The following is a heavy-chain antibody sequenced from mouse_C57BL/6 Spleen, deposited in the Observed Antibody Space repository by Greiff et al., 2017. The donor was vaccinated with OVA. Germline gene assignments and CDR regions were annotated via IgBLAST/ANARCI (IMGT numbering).Heavy chain of an antibody. CDR2: INPSNGGT. CDR3: AGADYYGSSTYYFDY. D-gene: IGHD1-1*01. CDR1: GYTFNGYW. Sequence: QVQLQQPGTELVKPGASVKLSCKASGYTFNGYWMHWVKQRPGQGLEWIGNINPSNGGTNYNEKFKSKATLTVDKSSSTAYMQLSSLTHDNSAVYYGAGADYYGSSTYYFDYWGQGTTLTVSS. J-gene: IGHJ2*01. V-gene: IGHV1-53*01.